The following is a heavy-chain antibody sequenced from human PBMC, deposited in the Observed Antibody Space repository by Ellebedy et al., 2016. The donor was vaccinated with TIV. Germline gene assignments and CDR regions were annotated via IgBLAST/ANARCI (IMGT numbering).Heavy chain of an antibody. V-gene: IGHV4-38-2*02. CDR2: IYHSGST. J-gene: IGHJ3*02. CDR3: ATFRNLDAFDI. CDR1: GYSISSGYY. Sequence: SETLSPTCTVSGYSISSGYYWGWIRQPPGKGLEWIGSIYHSGSTYYNPSLKRRVTISVDRSKNQLSLKVTSVTAADTAVYYCATFRNLDAFDIWGQGTMVTVSS.